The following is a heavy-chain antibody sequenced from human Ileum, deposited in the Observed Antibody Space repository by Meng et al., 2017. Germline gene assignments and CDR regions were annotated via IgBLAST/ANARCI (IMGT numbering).Heavy chain of an antibody. V-gene: IGHV1-3*01. D-gene: IGHD3-22*01. CDR2: INAGNGNT. CDR3: ARRSSGYQAGLNLNDY. Sequence: QVQLVQCGAEVTKPGASGKVACKASGYTFTSYAMHWVRQAPGQRLEWMGWINAGNGNTKYSQKFQGRVTITRDTSASTAYMELSSLRSEDTAVYYCARRSSGYQAGLNLNDYWGQGTLVTVSS. CDR1: GYTFTSYA. J-gene: IGHJ4*02.